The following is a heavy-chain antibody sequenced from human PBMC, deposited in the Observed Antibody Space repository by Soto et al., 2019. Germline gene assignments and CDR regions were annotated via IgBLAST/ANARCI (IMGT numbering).Heavy chain of an antibody. CDR2: IYPGDSST. D-gene: IGHD2-15*01. V-gene: IGHV5-51*01. Sequence: PGESLKISCKGSGYRLTSYWIACLRQMSGRGLEWMGIIYPGDSSTIYSPSFQGQVTISDDKSISTAYLQWSSLKASDTAMYYCARGVGGSLVYFEYWGQGAMVTVSS. J-gene: IGHJ4*02. CDR3: ARGVGGSLVYFEY. CDR1: GYRLTSYW.